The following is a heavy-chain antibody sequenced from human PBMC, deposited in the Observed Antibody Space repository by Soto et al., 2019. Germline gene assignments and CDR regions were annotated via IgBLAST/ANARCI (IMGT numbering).Heavy chain of an antibody. V-gene: IGHV4-30-4*01. CDR2: IYFSGST. CDR3: ARDRSDLAWFDP. CDR1: GGSISSGDYY. J-gene: IGHJ5*02. D-gene: IGHD2-15*01. Sequence: SETLSLTCTVSGGSISSGDYYRSWIRQPPGKGLEWIGYIYFSGSTYYNPSIKSPVTMSVETSKNQFSLKLSSVTAADTAVYYCARDRSDLAWFDPWGQGTLVTVSS.